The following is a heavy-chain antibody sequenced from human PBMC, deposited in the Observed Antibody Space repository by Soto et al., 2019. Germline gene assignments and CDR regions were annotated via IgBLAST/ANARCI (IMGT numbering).Heavy chain of an antibody. CDR2: ISYDGSNK. J-gene: IGHJ2*01. V-gene: IGHV3-30-3*01. Sequence: QVQLVESGGGVVQPGRSLRLSCAASGFTFSSYAMHWVRQAPGKGQEWVAVISYDGSNKYYADSVKGRLTISRDNSKNTLYLQMNSLRAEDTAVYYCARPLWRDDYNWGYFDLWGRGTLVTVSS. D-gene: IGHD4-4*01. CDR3: ARPLWRDDYNWGYFDL. CDR1: GFTFSSYA.